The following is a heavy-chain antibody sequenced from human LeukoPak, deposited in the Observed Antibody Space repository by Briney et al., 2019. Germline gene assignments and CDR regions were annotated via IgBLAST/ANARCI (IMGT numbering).Heavy chain of an antibody. CDR2: TNPSGGST. CDR1: GYTFTSYY. D-gene: IGHD3-9*01. CDR3: ARDGELRYFDWFEDILGNAYHYFDY. J-gene: IGHJ4*02. V-gene: IGHV1-46*01. Sequence: GASVKVSCKAPGYTFTSYYMHWVRQAPGQGLEWMGITNPSGGSTSYAQKFQGRVTMTRDTSTSTVYMELSSLRSEDTAVYYCARDGELRYFDWFEDILGNAYHYFDYWGQGTLVTVSS.